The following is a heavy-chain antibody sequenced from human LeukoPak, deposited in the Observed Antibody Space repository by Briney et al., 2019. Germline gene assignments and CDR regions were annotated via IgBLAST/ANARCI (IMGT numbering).Heavy chain of an antibody. D-gene: IGHD6-13*01. V-gene: IGHV1-18*01. CDR1: GYTFTSYG. J-gene: IGHJ3*02. CDR3: ARGIAAAALDAFDI. Sequence: ASVKVSCKASGYTFTSYGISWVRQAPGQGLEWMGWISAYNGNTNYAQKLQGRVTMTTDTSTSTAYMELSSLRSEDTAVYYCARGIAAAALDAFDIWGQGTMVTVSS. CDR2: ISAYNGNT.